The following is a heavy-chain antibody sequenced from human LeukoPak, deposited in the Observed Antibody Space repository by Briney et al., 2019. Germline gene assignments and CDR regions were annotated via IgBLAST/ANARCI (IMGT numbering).Heavy chain of an antibody. CDR3: ARDVRIFGVPYRMNV. V-gene: IGHV3-7*01. CDR2: MNRDGGER. D-gene: IGHD3-3*01. J-gene: IGHJ6*02. CDR1: GFTFSDYW. Sequence: PGGSLRLSCAASGFTFSDYWLSWVRQAPGKGLEWVANMNRDGGERNYVDSMKGRITISRDNAKNSLYLQMNSLRVEDTAVYYCARDVRIFGVPYRMNVWGQGTTVTVSS.